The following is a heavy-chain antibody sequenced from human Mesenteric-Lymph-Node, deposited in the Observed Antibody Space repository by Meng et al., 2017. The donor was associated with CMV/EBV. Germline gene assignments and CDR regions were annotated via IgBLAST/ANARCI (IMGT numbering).Heavy chain of an antibody. Sequence: CRSCAMNWVRQAPGKGLEWVAVISDDGSNTYYADSVKGRFTISRDNSKNTLYLQMNSLRAEDTAVYYCARDRGYCSSTSCYLGWFDPWGQGTLVTVSS. CDR3: ARDRGYCSSTSCYLGWFDP. D-gene: IGHD2-2*01. J-gene: IGHJ5*02. CDR2: ISDDGSNT. CDR1: CRSCA. V-gene: IGHV3-30-3*01.